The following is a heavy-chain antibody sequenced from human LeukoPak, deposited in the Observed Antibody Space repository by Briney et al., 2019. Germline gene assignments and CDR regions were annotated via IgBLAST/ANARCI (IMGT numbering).Heavy chain of an antibody. CDR2: INPNSGGT. D-gene: IGHD3-3*01. Sequence: GASVKASCKASGYTFTGYYMHWVRQAPGQGLEWMGWINPNSGGTNYAQKFQGRVTMTRDTSISTAYMELSRLRSDDTAVYYCARASSDFCSGYSSAIDYWGQGTLVTVSS. CDR3: ARASSDFCSGYSSAIDY. V-gene: IGHV1-2*02. CDR1: GYTFTGYY. J-gene: IGHJ4*02.